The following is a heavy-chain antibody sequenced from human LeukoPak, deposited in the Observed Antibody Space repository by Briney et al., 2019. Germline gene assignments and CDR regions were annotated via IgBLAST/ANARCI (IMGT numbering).Heavy chain of an antibody. Sequence: GGSLRLSCAASGFNFSDYYMTWIRQAPGKGLEFTSYISSGNNRIYYADSVRGRFTISRDNAKKSLFLQMNSLRAEDTAVYYCARLAGAGSSGFDYWGQGTLVTVSS. V-gene: IGHV3-11*04. CDR2: ISSGNNRI. CDR1: GFNFSDYY. D-gene: IGHD1-26*01. CDR3: ARLAGAGSSGFDY. J-gene: IGHJ4*02.